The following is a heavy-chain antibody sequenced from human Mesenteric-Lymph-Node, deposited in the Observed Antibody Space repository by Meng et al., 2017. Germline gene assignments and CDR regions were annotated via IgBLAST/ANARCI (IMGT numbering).Heavy chain of an antibody. J-gene: IGHJ4*02. CDR2: INPNSGGT. Sequence: ASVKVSCKASGYTFTGYYMHWVRQAPGQGLEWMGWINPNSGGTNYAQKFQGGVTITTDESTSTAYMELSSLRSEDTAVYYCARGPLVYYDSSGYYPFDYWGQGTLVTVSS. V-gene: IGHV1-2*02. CDR1: GYTFTGYY. CDR3: ARGPLVYYDSSGYYPFDY. D-gene: IGHD3-22*01.